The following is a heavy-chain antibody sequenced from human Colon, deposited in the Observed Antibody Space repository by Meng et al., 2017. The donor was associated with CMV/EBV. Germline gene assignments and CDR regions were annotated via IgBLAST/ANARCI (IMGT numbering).Heavy chain of an antibody. Sequence: GGSLRLSCEASGCPFSSSSMNWVRQAPGKGLGWVAPISSLSNDIYYADTVKGRFTISRDNAKNSLYLQMDSLRVEDTAVYFCARGCVTPCGGLSVWGQGTLVTVSS. CDR1: GCPFSSSS. V-gene: IGHV3-21*06. CDR3: ARGCVTPCGGLSV. D-gene: IGHD3/OR15-3a*01. J-gene: IGHJ4*02. CDR2: ISSLSNDI.